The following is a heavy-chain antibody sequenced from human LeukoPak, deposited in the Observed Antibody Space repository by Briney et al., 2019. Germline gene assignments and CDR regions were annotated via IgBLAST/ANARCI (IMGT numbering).Heavy chain of an antibody. V-gene: IGHV4-39*07. Sequence: SETLSLTCTVSGGSISSSSYYWGWIRQPPGKGLEWIGSIYYSGSTYYNPSLKSRVTISVDTSKNQFSLKLSSVTAADTAVYYCARDTHYDYVWGSYRYDAFDIWGQGTMVTVSS. CDR3: ARDTHYDYVWGSYRYDAFDI. D-gene: IGHD3-16*02. CDR1: GGSISSSSYY. CDR2: IYYSGST. J-gene: IGHJ3*02.